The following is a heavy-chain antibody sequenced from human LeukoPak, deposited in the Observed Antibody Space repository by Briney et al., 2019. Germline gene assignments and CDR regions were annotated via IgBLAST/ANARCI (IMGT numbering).Heavy chain of an antibody. CDR1: GFTVSSYA. J-gene: IGHJ3*02. CDR3: VKETSYYYVSSGEGNAFDI. D-gene: IGHD3-22*01. Sequence: GGSLRLSCAASGFTVSSYAMSWVRQAPGKGLEWVSAISSSGVDTYYADSVKGRFTISRDTSKNTLYLQMNSLRAEETAVYYCVKETSYYYVSSGEGNAFDIWGQGTMV. V-gene: IGHV3-23*01. CDR2: ISSSGVDT.